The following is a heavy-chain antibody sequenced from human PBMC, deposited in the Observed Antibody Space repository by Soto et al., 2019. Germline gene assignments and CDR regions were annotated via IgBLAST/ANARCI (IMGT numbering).Heavy chain of an antibody. CDR3: ARGGFGVAFDYYYGMDV. CDR2: INAGNGNT. V-gene: IGHV1-3*01. D-gene: IGHD3-3*01. Sequence: QVQLVQSGAEVKKPGASVKVSCKASGYTFTSYAMHWVRQAPGQRLEWMGWINAGNGNTKYSQKFQGRVTITRDTSASTAYMELSSLRSEDTAVYYCARGGFGVAFDYYYGMDVWGQGTTVTVSS. J-gene: IGHJ6*02. CDR1: GYTFTSYA.